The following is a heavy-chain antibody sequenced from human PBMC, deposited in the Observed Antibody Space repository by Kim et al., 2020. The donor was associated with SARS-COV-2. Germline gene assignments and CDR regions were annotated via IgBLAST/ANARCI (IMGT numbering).Heavy chain of an antibody. J-gene: IGHJ6*02. V-gene: IGHV6-1*01. CDR3: ARLRIAAAGGMDV. D-gene: IGHD6-13*01. Sequence: EYAVTVKSRITINPDTSKNQFSLQLNSVTPEDTAVYYCARLRIAAAGGMDVWGQGTTVTVSS.